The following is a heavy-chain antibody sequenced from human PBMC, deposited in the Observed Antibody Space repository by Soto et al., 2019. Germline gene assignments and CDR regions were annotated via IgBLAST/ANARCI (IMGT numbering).Heavy chain of an antibody. CDR1: GYTFTSYG. CDR3: ARDSPPVDY. CDR2: ISAYNGNT. V-gene: IGHV1-18*01. Sequence: QVQLVQSGAEVKKPGASVKVSCKASGYTFTSYGISWLRQAPGQGLEWMGWISAYNGNTKYAQKRQGRVTMTTDTSKSTAYMELRSMRSDDKDVYYCARDSPPVDYWGQGTLVTVSS. J-gene: IGHJ4*02.